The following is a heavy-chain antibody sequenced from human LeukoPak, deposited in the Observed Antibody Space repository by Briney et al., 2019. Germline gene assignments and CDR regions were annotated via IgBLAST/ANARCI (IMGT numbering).Heavy chain of an antibody. CDR3: APRSISLQYYFDY. CDR1: GFTFSSSG. V-gene: IGHV3-30*02. CDR2: IRSDGNNK. Sequence: PGGSLRLSCAASGFTFSSSGMHWVRQAPGTGLEWVAFIRSDGNNKYYADSVRGRFTISRDNSKNTVYLQMNSLRGEDTAVYYCAPRSISLQYYFDYWGQGTLVTVSS. D-gene: IGHD2-2*01. J-gene: IGHJ4*02.